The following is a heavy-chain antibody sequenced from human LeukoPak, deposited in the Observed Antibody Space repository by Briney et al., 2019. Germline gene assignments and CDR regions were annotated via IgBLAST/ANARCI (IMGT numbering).Heavy chain of an antibody. CDR1: GFSLSTSGVG. Sequence: SAPTLVNPTQTLTLTCTFSGFSLSTSGVGVGWIRQPPGKALEWLALIYWNDDKRYSPSLKSRLTITKDTSKNQVVLTMTNMDPVDTATYYCASNRGYSSGWYSYYFDYWGQGTLVTVSS. V-gene: IGHV2-5*01. D-gene: IGHD6-19*01. CDR3: ASNRGYSSGWYSYYFDY. CDR2: IYWNDDK. J-gene: IGHJ4*02.